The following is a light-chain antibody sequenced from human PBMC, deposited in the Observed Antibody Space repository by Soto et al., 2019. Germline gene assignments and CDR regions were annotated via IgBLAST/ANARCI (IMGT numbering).Light chain of an antibody. V-gene: IGKV1-5*03. CDR3: QQYDSYPFT. Sequence: DIQMTQSPSTLSASVGDRLTITCRASQSVSTWLAWYQQKPGKVPNLLVYKASSLKTGVPSRFSGSGSGTEFTLTISGLQPDDFATYYCQQYDSYPFTFGQGTRLENK. J-gene: IGKJ5*01. CDR2: KAS. CDR1: QSVSTW.